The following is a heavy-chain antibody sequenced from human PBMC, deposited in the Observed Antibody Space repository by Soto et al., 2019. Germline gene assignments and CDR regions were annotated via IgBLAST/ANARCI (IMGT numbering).Heavy chain of an antibody. CDR2: ISGSGGST. D-gene: IGHD3-22*01. CDR3: AKVNTMIVVVNHDY. CDR1: GFTFSSYA. J-gene: IGHJ4*02. V-gene: IGHV3-23*01. Sequence: GGSLRLSCAASGFTFSSYAMSWVRQAPGKGLEWVSAISGSGGSTYYADSVKGRFTISRDNSKNTLYLQMNSLRAEDTAVYYCAKVNTMIVVVNHDYWGQGTLVTISS.